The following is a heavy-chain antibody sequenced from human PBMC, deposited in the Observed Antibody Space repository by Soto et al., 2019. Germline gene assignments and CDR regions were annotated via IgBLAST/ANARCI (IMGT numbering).Heavy chain of an antibody. CDR2: ISSNSAYI. Sequence: GGSLRLSCAASGFTFRSFTMNWVRQAPGKGLEWVSTISSNSAYIYYTDALRGRFTISRDNAKNSLHLQMNSLRAEDTAVYYCTRGASRDSSARGWFDPWGPGTPVTSPQ. V-gene: IGHV3-21*01. D-gene: IGHD6-13*01. J-gene: IGHJ5*02. CDR3: TRGASRDSSARGWFDP. CDR1: GFTFRSFT.